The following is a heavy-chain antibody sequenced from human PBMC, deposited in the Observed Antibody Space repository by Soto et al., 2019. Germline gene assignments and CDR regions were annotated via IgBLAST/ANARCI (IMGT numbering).Heavy chain of an antibody. D-gene: IGHD6-13*01. CDR2: ISAYNGNT. Sequence: QVQLVQSGAEVKKPGASVKVSCKASGYTFTSYGISWVRQGPGQGLEWMGWISAYNGNTNYAQKLQGRATMTTDTSTSTAYTARRTLRSADTAVYYCATSLSNPLVPPDAFDIFGQATMVTVSS. V-gene: IGHV1-18*01. J-gene: IGHJ3*02. CDR3: ATSLSNPLVPPDAFDI. CDR1: GYTFTSYG.